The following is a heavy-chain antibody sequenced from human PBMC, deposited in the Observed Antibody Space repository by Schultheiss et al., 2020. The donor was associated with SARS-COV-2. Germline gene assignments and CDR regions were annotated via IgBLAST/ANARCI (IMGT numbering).Heavy chain of an antibody. Sequence: SGPTLVKPTQTLTLTCTFSGFSLSTSGVGVGWIRQPPGKALEWLELIYWDDDKRYSPSLKSRLTITKDTSKNQVVLTMTNMDPVDTATYYCAHRDFSYDSSGYTSPNWFDPWGQGTLVTVSS. CDR3: AHRDFSYDSSGYTSPNWFDP. CDR2: IYWDDDK. CDR1: GFSLSTSGVG. D-gene: IGHD3-22*01. V-gene: IGHV2-5*02. J-gene: IGHJ5*02.